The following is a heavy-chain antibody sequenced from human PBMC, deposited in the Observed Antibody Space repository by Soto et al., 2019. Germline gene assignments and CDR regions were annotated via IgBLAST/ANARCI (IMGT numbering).Heavy chain of an antibody. CDR3: AGRPEIHPR. Sequence: QVHLQESGPGLVKPSETLSLTCANSGGSTSSSDWWTWVRQPPGEGLEWIGEIHRAGVTNYNSSLKSRLTISLDHSRNQFSLSLTSVTAADAAVYFCAGRPEIHPRWGQGILVPVSS. CDR2: IHRAGVT. D-gene: IGHD5-18*01. J-gene: IGHJ4*02. CDR1: GGSTSSSDW. V-gene: IGHV4-4*02.